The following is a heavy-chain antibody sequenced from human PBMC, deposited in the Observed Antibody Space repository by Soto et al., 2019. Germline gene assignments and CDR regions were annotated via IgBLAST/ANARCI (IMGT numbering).Heavy chain of an antibody. CDR3: AREAAEWAGMDV. V-gene: IGHV3-33*01. CDR1: GFTFSSYR. D-gene: IGHD2-15*01. Sequence: QVQLVESGGGVVQPGRSLRLSCAASGFTFSSYRMHWVRQAPGKGLEWVAVIWYDGSNKYYADSVKGRFTISRDNSKNTLYLQMNSLRAEDTAVYYCAREAAEWAGMDVWGQGTTVTVSS. J-gene: IGHJ6*02. CDR2: IWYDGSNK.